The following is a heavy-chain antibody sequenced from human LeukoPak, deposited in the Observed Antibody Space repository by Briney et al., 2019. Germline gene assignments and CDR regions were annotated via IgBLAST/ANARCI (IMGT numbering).Heavy chain of an antibody. CDR3: ARGPKRWLQFHYYYYMDV. CDR1: GGSFSGYY. D-gene: IGHD5-24*01. V-gene: IGHV4-34*01. CDR2: INHSGST. Sequence: SETLSLTCAVYGGSFSGYYWSWIRQPPGKGLEWIGEINHSGSTNYNPSLKSRVTISVDTSKNQFSLKLSSVTAADTAVYYWARGPKRWLQFHYYYYMDVWGKGTTVTVSS. J-gene: IGHJ6*03.